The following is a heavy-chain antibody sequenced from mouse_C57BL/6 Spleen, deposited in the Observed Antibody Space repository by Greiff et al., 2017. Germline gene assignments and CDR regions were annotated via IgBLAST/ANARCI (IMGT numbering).Heavy chain of an antibody. CDR2: IDPSDSYT. V-gene: IGHV1-69*01. CDR1: GYTFTSYW. CDR3: ARQIYYGNFYFDY. Sequence: QVQLQQPGAELVMPGASVKLSCKASGYTFTSYWMHWVKQRPGQGLEWIGEIDPSDSYTNYNQKFKGKSTLTVDKSSSTAYMQLRSLTSEDSAVYYCARQIYYGNFYFDYWGQGTTLTVSS. D-gene: IGHD2-1*01. J-gene: IGHJ2*01.